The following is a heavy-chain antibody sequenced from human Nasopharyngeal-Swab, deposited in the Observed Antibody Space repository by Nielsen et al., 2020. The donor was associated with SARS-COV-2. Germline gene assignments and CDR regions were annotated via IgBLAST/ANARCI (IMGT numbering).Heavy chain of an antibody. CDR2: IGSSGSIA. Sequence: GGSLRLSCAASGFSFSEYYMSWIRQAPGKGLEWISDIGSSGSIAHYADSMKGRFTISRDNAKKSLYLQMNSLRAEDTAVYYCARGVETIHHWGQGSLVTVSS. CDR3: ARGVETIHH. J-gene: IGHJ1*01. V-gene: IGHV3-11*04. D-gene: IGHD5-24*01. CDR1: GFSFSEYY.